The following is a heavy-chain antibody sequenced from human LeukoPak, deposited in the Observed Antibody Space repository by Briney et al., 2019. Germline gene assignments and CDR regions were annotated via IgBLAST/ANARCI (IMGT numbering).Heavy chain of an antibody. J-gene: IGHJ4*02. CDR1: GYTFTSYD. V-gene: IGHV1-18*01. D-gene: IGHD3-10*01. Sequence: ASVKVSCKASGYTFTSYDINWVRQATGQGLEWMGWISAYNGNTNYAQKLQGRVTMTTDTSTSTAYMELRSLRSDDTAVYYCHIDYGSGSYPFDYWGQGTLVTVSS. CDR2: ISAYNGNT. CDR3: HIDYGSGSYPFDY.